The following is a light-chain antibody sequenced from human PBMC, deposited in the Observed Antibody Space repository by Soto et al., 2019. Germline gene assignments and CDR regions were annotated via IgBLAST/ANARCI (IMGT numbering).Light chain of an antibody. J-gene: IGLJ3*02. CDR2: STN. CDR3: AVWDDSLSGWV. CDR1: TSNIGSTSSIGSDY. V-gene: IGLV1-47*02. Sequence: VLAQPPSASGTPGQRVTISCSGSTSNIGSTSSIGSDYVYWYQQLPGTAPRLLIYSTNQRPSGVPDRISGSKSGTSATLAISGLRFEDEADYYCAVWDDSLSGWVFGGGTKLTVL.